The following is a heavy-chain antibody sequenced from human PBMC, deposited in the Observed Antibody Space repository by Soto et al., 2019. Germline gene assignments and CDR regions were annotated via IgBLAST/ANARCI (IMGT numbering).Heavy chain of an antibody. CDR1: GGSFSGYF. Sequence: PXETLSLTCDVDGGSFSGYFWNWIRQPPGKGLEWIGEINHFGSSNYNPSLKSRITISLDTSKNQFSLKLSSVTAADTAVYYCARGSYSSSSHIDYWGQGTLVTVSS. CDR2: INHFGSS. D-gene: IGHD6-6*01. CDR3: ARGSYSSSSHIDY. V-gene: IGHV4-34*01. J-gene: IGHJ4*02.